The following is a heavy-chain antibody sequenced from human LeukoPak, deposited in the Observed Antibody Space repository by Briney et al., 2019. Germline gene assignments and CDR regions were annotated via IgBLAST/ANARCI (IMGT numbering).Heavy chain of an antibody. J-gene: IGHJ4*02. CDR1: GFPFSSYG. V-gene: IGHV3-30*02. CDR3: AKRGLLSRSYYFDY. CDR2: ISYDGGNK. D-gene: IGHD3-10*01. Sequence: GGSLRLSCAASGFPFSSYGMHWVRQAPGKGLEWVSYISYDGGNKYYADSVKGRFTISRDNSKNTLYLQMNSLRAEDTAVYYCAKRGLLSRSYYFDYWGQGTLVTVSS.